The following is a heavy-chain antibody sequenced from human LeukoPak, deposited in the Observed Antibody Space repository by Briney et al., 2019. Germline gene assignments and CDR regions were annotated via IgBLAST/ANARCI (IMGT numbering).Heavy chain of an antibody. CDR3: AREIGHGDYNWFDP. V-gene: IGHV4-30-2*01. Sequence: PSETLSLTCTVSGGSISSGGYYWSWIRQPPGKGLEWIGYIYHSGSTYYNPSLKSRVTISVDRSKNQFSLKLSSVTAADTAVYYCAREIGHGDYNWFDPWGQGTLVTVSS. CDR1: GGSISSGGYY. D-gene: IGHD4-17*01. J-gene: IGHJ5*02. CDR2: IYHSGST.